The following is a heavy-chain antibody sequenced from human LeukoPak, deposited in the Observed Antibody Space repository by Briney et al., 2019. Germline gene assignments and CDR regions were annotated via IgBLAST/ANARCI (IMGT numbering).Heavy chain of an antibody. CDR2: INWNGGST. CDR3: ARAAHRYYDFWSGYSFLINFDY. J-gene: IGHJ4*02. Sequence: AGGSLRLSCAASGFTFDDYGMSWVRQAPGKGLEWVSGINWNGGSTGYADSVKGRFTISRDNAKNSLYLQMNSLRAEDTALYYCARAAHRYYDFWSGYSFLINFDYWGQGTLVTVSS. CDR1: GFTFDDYG. V-gene: IGHV3-20*04. D-gene: IGHD3-3*01.